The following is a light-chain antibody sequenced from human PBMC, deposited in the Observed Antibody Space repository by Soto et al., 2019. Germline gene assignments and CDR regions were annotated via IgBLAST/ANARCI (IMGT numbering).Light chain of an antibody. CDR1: QSVNSN. V-gene: IGKV3-15*01. Sequence: EIVMTQSPATLSLSPGERATLSCRASQSVNSNLAWYQQKAGQAPRLLIYGTSTRATGIPARFSGSGSGTDFTLTISSLEFEDFAVYYCQQYNSWPRTFGQGTKVEIK. CDR3: QQYNSWPRT. J-gene: IGKJ1*01. CDR2: GTS.